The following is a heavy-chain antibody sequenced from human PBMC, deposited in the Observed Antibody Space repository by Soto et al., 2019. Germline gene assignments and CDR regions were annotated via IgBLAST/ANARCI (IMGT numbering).Heavy chain of an antibody. D-gene: IGHD6-19*01. CDR3: ARGHSSGWIDAFDI. V-gene: IGHV4-61*01. CDR1: GGSISSSSYY. CDR2: IYYSGST. J-gene: IGHJ3*02. Sequence: PSETLSLTCTVSGGSISSSSYYWSWIRQPPGKGLEWIGYIYYSGSTNYNPSLKSRVTISVDTSKNQFSLKLSSVTAADTAVYYCARGHSSGWIDAFDIWGQGTMVTVSS.